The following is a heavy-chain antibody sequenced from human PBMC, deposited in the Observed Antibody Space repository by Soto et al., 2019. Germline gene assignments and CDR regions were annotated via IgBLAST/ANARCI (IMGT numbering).Heavy chain of an antibody. CDR3: ARGLGYCISTSCSEGDYSGMDV. D-gene: IGHD2-2*03. V-gene: IGHV1-8*01. J-gene: IGHJ6*02. CDR1: GYTFTSYD. Sequence: ASVKVSCKASGYTFTSYDINWVRQATGQGLEWMGWMNPNSGNTGYAQKFQGRVTMTRNTSISTAYMELSSLRSEDTAVYYCARGLGYCISTSCSEGDYSGMDVWGQGTTVTVSS. CDR2: MNPNSGNT.